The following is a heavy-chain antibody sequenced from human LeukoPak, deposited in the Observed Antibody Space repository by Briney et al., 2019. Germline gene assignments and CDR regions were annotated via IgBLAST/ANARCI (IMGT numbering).Heavy chain of an antibody. D-gene: IGHD6-13*01. CDR2: INPNSGGT. CDR3: ARQTAAGTSLGY. CDR1: GYTFTGYY. Sequence: ASVKVSCKASGYTFTGYYMHWVRQAPGQGLEWMGWINPNSGGTNYARKFQGRVTITRDTSISPAYMELSRLRSDDTAVYYCARQTAAGTSLGYWGQGTLVTVSS. V-gene: IGHV1-2*02. J-gene: IGHJ4*02.